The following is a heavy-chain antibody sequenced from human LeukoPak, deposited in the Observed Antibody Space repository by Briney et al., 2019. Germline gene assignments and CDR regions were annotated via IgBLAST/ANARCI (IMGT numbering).Heavy chain of an antibody. J-gene: IGHJ5*02. CDR2: ITSHSTDI. CDR3: ARDNWFDP. V-gene: IGHV3-69-1*01. CDR1: GFMLSDHY. Sequence: PGGSLRLSCAASGFMLSDHYMNWVRQAPGKGLEWVSSITSHSTDIYYADSVKGRFTISRDNAKNSLYLQMNSLRAEDTAVYYCARDNWFDPWGQGTLVTVSS.